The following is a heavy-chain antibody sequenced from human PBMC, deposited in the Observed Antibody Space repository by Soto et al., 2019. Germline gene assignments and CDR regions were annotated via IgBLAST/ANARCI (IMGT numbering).Heavy chain of an antibody. J-gene: IGHJ4*02. V-gene: IGHV4-30-2*01. CDR1: GGSISSGGYS. CDR2: IYHSGST. D-gene: IGHD3-22*01. Sequence: PSEPLSLTCAVSGGSISSGGYSWSWIRQPPGKGLEWIGYIYHSGSTYYNPSLKSRVTISVDRSKNQFSLKLSSVTAADTAVYYCAREPDYYDSSGSLHYWGQGTLVTVSS. CDR3: AREPDYYDSSGSLHY.